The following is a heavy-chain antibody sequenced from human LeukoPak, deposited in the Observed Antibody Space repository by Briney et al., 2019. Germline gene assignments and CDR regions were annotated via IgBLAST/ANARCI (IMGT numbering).Heavy chain of an antibody. CDR3: AGGGIAVAHLASSWFDP. V-gene: IGHV4-61*02. Sequence: SETLSLTCTVSGGSISSGSYYWNWIRQPAGKGLEWIGRIYTSGSTNYHPSLKNRVTISVDTSKNQFSLRLTSVTAADTAVYHCAGGGIAVAHLASSWFDPWGQGMLVTVSS. D-gene: IGHD6-19*01. CDR1: GGSISSGSYY. CDR2: IYTSGST. J-gene: IGHJ5*02.